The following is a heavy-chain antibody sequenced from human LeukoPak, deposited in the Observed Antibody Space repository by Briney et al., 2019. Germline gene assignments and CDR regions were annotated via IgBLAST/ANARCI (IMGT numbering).Heavy chain of an antibody. CDR2: IYYSGKT. D-gene: IGHD6-13*01. J-gene: IGHJ4*02. CDR1: GGSTSSSIYY. V-gene: IGHV4-39*01. CDR3: ARQAAAGTYQPFDY. Sequence: NPSETLSLTCTVSGGSTSSSIYYWGWIRQPPGKGLEWIGSIYYSGKTYYSPSLKSRVTISVDTSKNQFSLKLSSVTAADTAVYYCARQAAAGTYQPFDYWGQGTLVTVSS.